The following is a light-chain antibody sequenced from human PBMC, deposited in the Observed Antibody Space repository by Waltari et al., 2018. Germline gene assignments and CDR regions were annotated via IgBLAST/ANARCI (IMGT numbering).Light chain of an antibody. V-gene: IGLV3-1*01. Sequence: SYDLTQPPSVSVSPGQTASITCSGDKLGQKYVFWYPQKTGQSPVLVMYEDNRRPSGIPERVSGSNSGNTATLTISETQVMDDAYYYCQVWDSSTDVVFGGGTKLTVL. CDR3: QVWDSSTDVV. J-gene: IGLJ2*01. CDR1: KLGQKY. CDR2: EDN.